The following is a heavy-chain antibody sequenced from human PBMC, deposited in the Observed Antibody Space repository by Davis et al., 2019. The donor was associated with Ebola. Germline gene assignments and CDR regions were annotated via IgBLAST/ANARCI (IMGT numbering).Heavy chain of an antibody. J-gene: IGHJ4*02. CDR1: GFTVSSNY. CDR3: ARDPIPDY. Sequence: GESLKISCAASGFTVSSNYMNWVRQAPGKGLELVSVIFSGGSTYYADSVKGRFTISRDNSKNTLYLQMNSLRAEDTAVYYCARDPIPDYWGQGTLVTVSS. CDR2: IFSGGST. V-gene: IGHV3-53*01.